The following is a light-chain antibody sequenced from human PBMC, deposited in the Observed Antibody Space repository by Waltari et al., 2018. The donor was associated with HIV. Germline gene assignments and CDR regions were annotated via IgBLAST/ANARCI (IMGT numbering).Light chain of an antibody. CDR3: QQYGTSPYT. J-gene: IGKJ2*01. Sequence: ENVLTQSPGTLSLSPGERATLSCRASRGVSSNYLTWYQQRPGQAPMLLIYAASTRATASPDRFSGSGSGTDFTLTSSRLEPEDFAVYYCQQYGTSPYTFGQGTKVEI. CDR1: RGVSSNY. CDR2: AAS. V-gene: IGKV3-20*01.